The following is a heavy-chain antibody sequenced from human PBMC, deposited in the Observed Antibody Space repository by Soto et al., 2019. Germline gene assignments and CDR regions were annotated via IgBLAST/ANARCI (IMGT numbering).Heavy chain of an antibody. Sequence: GGSLRLSCAASGFTFSDYYMSWIRQAPGKGLEWVSYISSSGSTIYYADSVKGRFTISRDNAKNSLYLQMNSLRAEDTAVYYCARDGWAENIVATIQYYFDYWGQGTLVTVSS. CDR1: GFTFSDYY. V-gene: IGHV3-11*01. CDR3: ARDGWAENIVATIQYYFDY. J-gene: IGHJ4*02. CDR2: ISSSGSTI. D-gene: IGHD5-12*01.